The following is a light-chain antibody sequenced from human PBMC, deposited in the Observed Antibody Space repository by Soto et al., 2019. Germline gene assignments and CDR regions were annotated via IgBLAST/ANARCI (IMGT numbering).Light chain of an antibody. CDR3: QQRTTWPT. Sequence: EIVLTQSPATLSLSPGDTATLSCRASQSVTSSLAWFQQKPGQASRLLIYDVSRRATAIPARFSGSGSGTDFTLTISSLEPEDFAVYYCQQRTTWPTFGGGTKVDIK. J-gene: IGKJ4*01. V-gene: IGKV3-11*01. CDR2: DVS. CDR1: QSVTSS.